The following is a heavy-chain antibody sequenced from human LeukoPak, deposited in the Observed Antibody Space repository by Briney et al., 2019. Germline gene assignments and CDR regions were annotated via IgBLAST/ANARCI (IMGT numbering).Heavy chain of an antibody. D-gene: IGHD2-2*01. V-gene: IGHV3-30-3*01. CDR2: ISYDGSNK. J-gene: IGHJ4*02. CDR1: GFTFSSYA. Sequence: GRSLRLSCAASGFTFSSYAMHRVRQAPGKGLEWVAVISYDGSNKYYADSVQGRFTISRDNSKNTLYLQMNSLRAEDTAVYYCARDQPPASSFDYWGQGTLVTVSS. CDR3: ARDQPPASSFDY.